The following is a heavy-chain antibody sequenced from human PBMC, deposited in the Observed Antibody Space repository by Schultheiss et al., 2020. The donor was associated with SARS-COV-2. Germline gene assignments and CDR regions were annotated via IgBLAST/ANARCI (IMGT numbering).Heavy chain of an antibody. CDR3: ARGKPYYYDSSGYSAFRFDY. D-gene: IGHD3-22*01. J-gene: IGHJ4*02. CDR2: IYYSGST. CDR1: GGSISSSSYY. V-gene: IGHV4-39*07. Sequence: SETLSLTCTVSGGSISSSSYYWGWIRQPPGKGLEWIGSIYYSGSTNYNPSLKSRVTISVDTSKNQFSLKLSSVTAADTAVYYCARGKPYYYDSSGYSAFRFDYWGQGTLVTVSS.